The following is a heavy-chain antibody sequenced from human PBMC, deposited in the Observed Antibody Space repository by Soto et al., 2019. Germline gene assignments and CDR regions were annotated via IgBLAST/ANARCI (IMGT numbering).Heavy chain of an antibody. V-gene: IGHV4-31*03. CDR3: ARDHHLDYYYYGMDV. CDR1: GGSISSGGYY. J-gene: IGHJ6*02. CDR2: IYYSGST. Sequence: SETLSLTCTVSGGSISSGGYYWCWIRQHPGKGLEWIGYIYYSGSTYYNPSLKSRVTISVDTSKNQFSLKLSSVTAADTAVYYCARDHHLDYYYYGMDVWGQGTTVTVSS.